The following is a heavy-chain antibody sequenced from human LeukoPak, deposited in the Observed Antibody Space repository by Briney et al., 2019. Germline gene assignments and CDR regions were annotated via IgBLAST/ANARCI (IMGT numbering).Heavy chain of an antibody. CDR2: IYYSGST. J-gene: IGHJ4*02. Sequence: SETLSLTCTVSGGSISTYYWSWIRQPPGKGLEWIGYIYYSGSTSYNPSLKSRVAISIDTSKDQFSLKLSSVTAADTAVYYCAREVVAAAGVDYWGQGTLVTVSS. D-gene: IGHD6-13*01. CDR3: AREVVAAAGVDY. V-gene: IGHV4-59*12. CDR1: GGSISTYY.